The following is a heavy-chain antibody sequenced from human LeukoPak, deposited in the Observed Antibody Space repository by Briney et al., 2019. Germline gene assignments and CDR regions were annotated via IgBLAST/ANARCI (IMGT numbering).Heavy chain of an antibody. V-gene: IGHV3-7*01. D-gene: IGHD2-21*02. J-gene: IGHJ1*01. CDR2: INPDGRDT. CDR1: GFTFNRCW. CDR3: TSWGDTTAEYFQR. Sequence: GGSLRLSCVVSGFTFNRCWMNWVRQAPGKGLEWVAHINPDGRDTYYVGSVKGRFTISRDNAQNSMYLQMNSLRVEDTAVYYCTSWGDTTAEYFQRWGQGTLVTVSS.